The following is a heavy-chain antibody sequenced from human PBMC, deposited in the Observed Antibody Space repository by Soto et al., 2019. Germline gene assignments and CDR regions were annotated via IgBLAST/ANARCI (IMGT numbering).Heavy chain of an antibody. D-gene: IGHD5-12*01. V-gene: IGHV3-15*01. CDR3: TTEDPSWLRGLEY. CDR1: GASFTNAW. J-gene: IGHJ4*02. CDR2: IKTRIDSATT. Sequence: EVQLVESGGGLVKPGESLRLSCEASGASFTNAWMNWVRQAPGKGLEWVGRIKTRIDSATTDYAATVKGRFTISRDDSKNTLYMQIDSLKTEDTAVYYCTTEDPSWLRGLEYWGQGTLVTVSS.